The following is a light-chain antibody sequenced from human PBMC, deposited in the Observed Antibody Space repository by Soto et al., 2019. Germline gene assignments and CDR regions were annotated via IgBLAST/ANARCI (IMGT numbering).Light chain of an antibody. CDR3: SSYTSSSTPYV. V-gene: IGLV2-18*02. CDR1: SSDVGSYNR. J-gene: IGLJ1*01. Sequence: QSALTQPPSVSGSPGQSVTISCTGTSSDVGSYNRVSWYQQPPGTAPKLMIFEVSYRPSGVPDRFSGSKSGNTASRTISGLQAEDEAEYYCSSYTSSSTPYVCGTGTKLTGL. CDR2: EVS.